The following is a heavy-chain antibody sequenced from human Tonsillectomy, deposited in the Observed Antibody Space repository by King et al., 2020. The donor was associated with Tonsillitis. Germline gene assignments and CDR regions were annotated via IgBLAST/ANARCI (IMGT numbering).Heavy chain of an antibody. CDR3: AGLGPYLGATRPFDY. CDR1: GYSFTSYW. J-gene: IGHJ4*02. Sequence: VQLVESGAEVKKPGESLKISCKGSGYSFTSYWIGWVRQMPGKGLEWMGIIYPGDSDTRYSPSFQGQVTISADKSISTAYLQGSSLKASDTAMYYFAGLGPYLGATRPFDYWGQGTLVTVSS. CDR2: IYPGDSDT. D-gene: IGHD1-26*01. V-gene: IGHV5-51*01.